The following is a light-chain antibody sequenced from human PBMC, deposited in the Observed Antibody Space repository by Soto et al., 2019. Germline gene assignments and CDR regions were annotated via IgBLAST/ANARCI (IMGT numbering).Light chain of an antibody. Sequence: QSALTQPASVSGSPGQSITISCTGTSSDVGSYNFVSWYQQHPGKAPKLMIYEGSERPSGVSNRFSGSKSGNTASLTISGLQAEDEADYYCCSYAGSSTWVFGGGTKHTVL. CDR3: CSYAGSSTWV. CDR1: SSDVGSYNF. CDR2: EGS. J-gene: IGLJ3*02. V-gene: IGLV2-23*01.